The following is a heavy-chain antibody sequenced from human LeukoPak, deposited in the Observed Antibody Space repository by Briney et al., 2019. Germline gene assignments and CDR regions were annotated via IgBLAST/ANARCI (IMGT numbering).Heavy chain of an antibody. V-gene: IGHV4-59*01. J-gene: IGHJ4*02. CDR1: GGSISSYY. Sequence: SETLSLTCTVSGGSISSYYWSWIRQPPGKELERIGYVFYSGSTNYNPSLKSRVTISVDTSKNQFSLKLSSVTAADTAVYDCARRMGSSWTFDYWGQGTLVTVSS. CDR3: ARRMGSSWTFDY. CDR2: VFYSGST. D-gene: IGHD6-13*01.